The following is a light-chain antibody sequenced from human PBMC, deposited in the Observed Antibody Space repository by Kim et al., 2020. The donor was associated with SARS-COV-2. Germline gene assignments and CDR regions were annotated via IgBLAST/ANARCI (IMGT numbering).Light chain of an antibody. CDR3: CSDAGSNTPVV. Sequence: QSALTQPPSASGSLGQSVTISCTGTSTDVGNYDLVSWYQQHPGKAPKLMISEVTKRPSGVSNRFSGSKSGNTASLTISGLQAEDEADYYCCSDAGSNTPVVFGGGTQLTVL. V-gene: IGLV2-23*02. J-gene: IGLJ2*01. CDR2: EVT. CDR1: STDVGNYDL.